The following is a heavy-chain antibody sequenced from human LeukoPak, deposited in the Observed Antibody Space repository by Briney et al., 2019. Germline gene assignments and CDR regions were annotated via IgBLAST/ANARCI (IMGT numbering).Heavy chain of an antibody. CDR1: GGSISSGSYY. D-gene: IGHD3-22*01. CDR2: IYTSGST. Sequence: SQTLSLTCTVSGGSISSGSYYWSWTRQPAGKGLEWIGRIYTSGSTNYNPSLKSRVTISVDTSKNQFSLKLSSVTAADTAVYYCARALYDSSLRATWFDPWGQGTLVTVSS. V-gene: IGHV4-61*02. J-gene: IGHJ5*02. CDR3: ARALYDSSLRATWFDP.